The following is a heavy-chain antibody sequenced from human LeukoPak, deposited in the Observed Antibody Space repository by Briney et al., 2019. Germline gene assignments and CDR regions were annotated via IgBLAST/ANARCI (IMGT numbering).Heavy chain of an antibody. J-gene: IGHJ4*02. CDR3: ATEYWYRHDY. Sequence: GGSLRLSCATSGFNFNYYFMAWVRQAPGKGLEWLATIDKDGSGTEYIDSVRGRFTISRDNTKKSIHLQMSILSADDTAVYFCATEYWYRHDYWGQGTLVTVSS. CDR1: GFNFNYYF. D-gene: IGHD6-13*01. V-gene: IGHV3-7*01. CDR2: IDKDGSGT.